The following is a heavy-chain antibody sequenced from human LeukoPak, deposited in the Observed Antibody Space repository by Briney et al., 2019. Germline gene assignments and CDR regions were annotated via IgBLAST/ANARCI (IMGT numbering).Heavy chain of an antibody. D-gene: IGHD3-16*01. J-gene: IGHJ3*02. CDR3: VTGDNPDYTWENHRLDAFDI. Sequence: GGSLRLSCEASGFSFSQHSMGWVRLAPGKGLEWVSYISGSGTFTFYADSVKGRFTVSRDNANNLLFLQLHSLRADDTAIYYCVTGDNPDYTWENHRLDAFDIWGQGTMVTVSS. CDR1: GFSFSQHS. CDR2: ISGSGTFT. V-gene: IGHV3-21*01.